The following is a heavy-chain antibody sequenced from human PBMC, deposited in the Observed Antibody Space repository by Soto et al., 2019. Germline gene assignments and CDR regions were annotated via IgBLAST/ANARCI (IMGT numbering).Heavy chain of an antibody. CDR1: GFTFSSYS. V-gene: IGHV3-48*01. CDR2: ISSSSSTI. CDR3: ARVLPRGAYYYYYYMDV. Sequence: EVQLVESGGGLVQPGGSLRLSCAASGFTFSSYSMNWVRQAPGKGLEWVSYISSSSSTIYYADSVKGRFTISRDNAKNSLYLQMNRLRAEDTAVYYCARVLPRGAYYYYYYMDVWGKGTTVTVSS. J-gene: IGHJ6*03. D-gene: IGHD2-15*01.